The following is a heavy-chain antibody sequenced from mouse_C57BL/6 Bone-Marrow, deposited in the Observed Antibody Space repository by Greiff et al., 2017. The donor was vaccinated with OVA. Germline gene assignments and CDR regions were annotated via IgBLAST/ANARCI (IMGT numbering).Heavy chain of an antibody. J-gene: IGHJ2*01. CDR2: ISDGGSYT. D-gene: IGHD4-1*01. Sequence: EVKLVESGGGLVKPGGSLKLSCAASGFTFSSYAMSWVRQTPEKRLEWVATISDGGSYTYYPDNVKGRFTISRDNAKNNLYLQMSHLKSEDTAMYYCARDRGGTGRYYFDYWGQGTTLTVSS. CDR1: GFTFSSYA. CDR3: ARDRGGTGRYYFDY. V-gene: IGHV5-4*01.